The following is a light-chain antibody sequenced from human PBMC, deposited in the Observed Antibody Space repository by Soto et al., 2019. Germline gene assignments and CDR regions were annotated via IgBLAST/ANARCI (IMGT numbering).Light chain of an antibody. CDR3: QQSYSTPYT. Sequence: DIQMTQSPSSLSASVGDRVTITCRASQSISTYLNWYQQKPGKAPKLLIYAASSLQSGVPSRFSGSGSGTDLTLTISSLQPEDFATYYCQQSYSTPYTFGQGTKAEI. CDR2: AAS. J-gene: IGKJ2*01. CDR1: QSISTY. V-gene: IGKV1-39*01.